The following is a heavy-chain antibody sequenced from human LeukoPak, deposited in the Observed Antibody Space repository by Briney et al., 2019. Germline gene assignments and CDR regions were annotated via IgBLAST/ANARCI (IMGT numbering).Heavy chain of an antibody. V-gene: IGHV1-46*01. CDR1: GYTFTTYQ. D-gene: IGHD6-19*01. CDR3: ARGSNSTGWYYFDS. Sequence: ASAKDSCETSGYTFTTYQMHWGPQAPGQRLEWMGIINPSGGSARYAKKFQGRLSMTRNTSTNTFYMALNRLRSDDTAVYYCARGSNSTGWYYFDSWGQGTLVTASS. CDR2: INPSGGSA. J-gene: IGHJ4*02.